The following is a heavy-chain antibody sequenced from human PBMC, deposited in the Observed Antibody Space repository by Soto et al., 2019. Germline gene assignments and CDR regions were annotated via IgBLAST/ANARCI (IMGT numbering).Heavy chain of an antibody. D-gene: IGHD3-10*01. CDR1: GFTFSSYG. Sequence: GGSLRLSCAASGFTFSSYGMHWVRQAPGKGLEWVAVISYDGSNKYYADSVKGRFTISRDNSKNTLYLQMNSLRAEDTAVYYCAKELQFDYYYYGMDVWGQGTTVTVSS. CDR3: AKELQFDYYYYGMDV. J-gene: IGHJ6*02. V-gene: IGHV3-30*18. CDR2: ISYDGSNK.